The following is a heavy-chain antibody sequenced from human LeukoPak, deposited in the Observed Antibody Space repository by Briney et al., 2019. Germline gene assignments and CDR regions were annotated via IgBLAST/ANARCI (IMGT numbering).Heavy chain of an antibody. CDR1: GFTFSSYA. J-gene: IGHJ4*02. Sequence: GGSLRLSCAASGFTFSSYAMHWVRQAPGKGLEWVAVISYDGSNKYYADSVMGRFTISRDNSKNTLYLQMNSLRAEDTAVYYCARGEDTAMVTGGTFDYWGQGTLVTVSS. D-gene: IGHD5-18*01. V-gene: IGHV3-30-3*01. CDR3: ARGEDTAMVTGGTFDY. CDR2: ISYDGSNK.